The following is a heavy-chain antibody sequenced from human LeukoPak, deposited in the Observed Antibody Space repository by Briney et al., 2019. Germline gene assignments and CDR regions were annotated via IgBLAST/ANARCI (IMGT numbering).Heavy chain of an antibody. V-gene: IGHV1-69*05. Sequence: ASVKVSCKASGGTFSSYAISWVRQAPGQGLEWIGGIIPIFGTANYAQKFQGRVTITTDESTSTAYMELSSLRSEDTAVYYCARVDYGDYGDYWGQGTLVTVSS. J-gene: IGHJ4*02. CDR3: ARVDYGDYGDY. CDR2: IIPIFGTA. D-gene: IGHD4-17*01. CDR1: GGTFSSYA.